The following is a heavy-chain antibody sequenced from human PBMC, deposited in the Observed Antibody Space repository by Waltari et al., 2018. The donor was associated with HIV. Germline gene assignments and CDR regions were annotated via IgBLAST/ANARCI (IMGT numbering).Heavy chain of an antibody. Sequence: QSGTQVVKPRPDVTGACRVSGYKFTGYYLHWVKKAASKSFEWMGRIDPETGETVYGDQFQTRVTISVESSLKTSFLKVRNLTTDDSAEYSCLSDVGFWGQGSQVIV. D-gene: IGHD2-2*03. CDR1: GYKFTGYY. V-gene: IGHV1-69-2*01. J-gene: IGHJ4*02. CDR3: LSDVGF. CDR2: IDPETGET.